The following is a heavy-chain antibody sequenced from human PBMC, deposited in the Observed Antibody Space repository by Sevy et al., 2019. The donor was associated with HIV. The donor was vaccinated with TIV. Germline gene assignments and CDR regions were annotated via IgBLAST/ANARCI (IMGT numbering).Heavy chain of an antibody. CDR3: ARPHGY. CDR1: GFTFSDHY. V-gene: IGHV3-72*01. CDR2: TRNKANSYTT. Sequence: GGSLRLSCVASGFTFSDHYMDWVRQAPGKGLEWVGRTRNKANSYTTEYAASVKGRITISRDDSKNSLYLQMNSLKTEDTAVYYCARPHGYWGQGTLVTVSS. J-gene: IGHJ4*02.